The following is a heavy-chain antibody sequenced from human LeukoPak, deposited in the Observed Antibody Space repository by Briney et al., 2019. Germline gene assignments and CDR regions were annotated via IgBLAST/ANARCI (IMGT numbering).Heavy chain of an antibody. Sequence: SETLSLTWTVSGGSISSYYWSWIRQPPGKGLEWIGYIYYSGSTNYNPSLKSRVTISVDTSKNQFSLKLSSVTAADTAVYYCARERMRYYFDYWGQGTLVTVSS. CDR3: ARERMRYYFDY. J-gene: IGHJ4*02. D-gene: IGHD2-15*01. V-gene: IGHV4-59*01. CDR1: GGSISSYY. CDR2: IYYSGST.